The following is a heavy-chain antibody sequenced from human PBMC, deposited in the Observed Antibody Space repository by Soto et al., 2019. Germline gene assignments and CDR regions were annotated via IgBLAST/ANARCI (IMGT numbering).Heavy chain of an antibody. D-gene: IGHD6-6*01. J-gene: IGHJ4*02. CDR3: AKDWVIATRPVYDS. V-gene: IGHV3-23*01. CDR2: ISGSGGTT. Sequence: GGSLRLSCAASGFTFTTYAMSWVRQAPGKGLEWVSTISGSGGTTSYTDSVKGRFTISRDNSKNTLYLQMNSLRAEDTATYYCAKDWVIATRPVYDSWGQGTLVTVSS. CDR1: GFTFTTYA.